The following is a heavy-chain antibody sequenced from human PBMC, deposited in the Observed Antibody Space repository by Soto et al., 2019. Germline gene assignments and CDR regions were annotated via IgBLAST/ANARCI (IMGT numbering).Heavy chain of an antibody. J-gene: IGHJ4*02. CDR2: ITGIDGRT. CDR1: GFTFGNYA. D-gene: IGHD2-15*01. Sequence: GGSLRLSCVGSGFTFGNYAMSWVRQAPGKGLEWVSSITGIDGRTYYADSVKGRFTISRDNPKNTLYLQMNNLRAEDTAMFYFAKPRGSLGSGGICSTTTRFSHWGQGSQV. CDR3: AKPRGSLGSGGICSTTTRFSH. V-gene: IGHV3-23*01.